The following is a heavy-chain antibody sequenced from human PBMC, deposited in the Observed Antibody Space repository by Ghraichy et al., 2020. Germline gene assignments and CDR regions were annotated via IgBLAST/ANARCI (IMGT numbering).Heavy chain of an antibody. CDR1: GFTFSSYA. CDR2: ISGSGGST. J-gene: IGHJ2*01. CDR3: AKVEPPLDYWYFDL. V-gene: IGHV3-23*01. Sequence: LSLTCAASGFTFSSYAMSWVRQAPGKGLEWVSAISGSGGSTYYADSVKGRFTISRDNSKNTLYLQMNSLRAEDTAVYYCAKVEPPLDYWYFDLWGRGTLVTVSS. D-gene: IGHD1-1*01.